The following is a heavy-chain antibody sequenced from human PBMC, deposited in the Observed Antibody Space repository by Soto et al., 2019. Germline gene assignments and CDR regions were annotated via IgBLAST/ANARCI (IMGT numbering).Heavy chain of an antibody. V-gene: IGHV3-30-3*01. D-gene: IGHD3-9*01. CDR3: ARDEDILTGCDAFDI. J-gene: IGHJ3*02. Sequence: GVSLRLSCAASGFTFSSHAMHWVRQAPGKGLEWVAVISYDGSNKYYADSVKGRFTISRDNSKNTLYLQMNSLRAEDTAAYYCARDEDILTGCDAFDIWGPGKMVTVSS. CDR1: GFTFSSHA. CDR2: ISYDGSNK.